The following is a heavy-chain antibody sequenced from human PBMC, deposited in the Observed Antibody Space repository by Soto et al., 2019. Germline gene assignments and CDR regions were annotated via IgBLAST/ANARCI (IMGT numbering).Heavy chain of an antibody. CDR1: GGSISSSSYY. CDR2: IYYSGST. V-gene: IGHV4-39*01. D-gene: IGHD4-17*01. J-gene: IGHJ4*02. CDR3: ARIEVTTVTLYFAY. Sequence: SETLSLTCTVSGGSISSSSYYWGWIRQPPGKGLEWIGSIYYSGSTYYNPSLKSRVTISVDTSKNQFSLKLSSVTAADTAVYYCARIEVTTVTLYFAYWGQGTLVTVSS.